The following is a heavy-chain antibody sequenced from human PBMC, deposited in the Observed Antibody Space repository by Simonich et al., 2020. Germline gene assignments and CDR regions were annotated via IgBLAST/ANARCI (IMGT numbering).Heavy chain of an antibody. D-gene: IGHD6-19*01. CDR1: GYTFTGYY. V-gene: IGHV1-2*02. Sequence: QVQLVQSGAEVKKPGASVKVSCKASGYTFTGYYLHWVRQGPGQGLRWMGWNNTNSGGTNYAKKFQGRVPRTRDTSSSTAYMELSRRGSDNTAVYYCARRGGAGWGQGTMVTVSS. CDR2: NNTNSGGT. J-gene: IGHJ3*01. CDR3: ARRGGAG.